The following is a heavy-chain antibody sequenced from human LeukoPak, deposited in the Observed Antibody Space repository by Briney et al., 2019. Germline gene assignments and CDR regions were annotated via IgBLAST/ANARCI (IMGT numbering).Heavy chain of an antibody. J-gene: IGHJ4*02. CDR3: AKTRASSGWFFDY. Sequence: GGSLRLSCAASGFTVSSNYMSWVRQAPGKGLEWVSVIYSGGSTYYADSVKGRFTTSRDNSKNTLYLQMNSLRAEDTAVYYCAKTRASSGWFFDYWGQGTLVTVSS. V-gene: IGHV3-66*01. CDR2: IYSGGST. D-gene: IGHD6-19*01. CDR1: GFTVSSNY.